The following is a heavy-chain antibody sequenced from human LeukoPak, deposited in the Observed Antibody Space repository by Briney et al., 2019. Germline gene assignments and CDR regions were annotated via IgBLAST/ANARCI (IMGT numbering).Heavy chain of an antibody. CDR1: GGSISSYY. J-gene: IGHJ4*02. V-gene: IGHV4-59*01. Sequence: SETLSLTCSVSGGSISSYYWSWIRQPPGKGLEWIGYIYSSGSTNYNSSLKSRVTISVDTSKNQFSLKLSSVTAADTAAYYCAKGSFWGQGTLVTVSS. CDR3: AKGSF. CDR2: IYSSGST. D-gene: IGHD3-10*01.